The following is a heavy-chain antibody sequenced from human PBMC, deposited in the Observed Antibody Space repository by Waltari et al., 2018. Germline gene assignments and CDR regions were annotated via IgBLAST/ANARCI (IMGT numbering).Heavy chain of an antibody. CDR1: GGTFSSYA. CDR3: ARGPTDLVRAARPYYFDY. CDR2: IIPIFGTA. D-gene: IGHD6-6*01. J-gene: IGHJ4*02. Sequence: QVQLVQSGAEVKKPGSSVKVSCKASGGTFSSYALSWVRQAPGQGLEWMGGIIPIFGTANYAQKFQGRVTITADESTSTAYMELSSLRSEDTAVYYCARGPTDLVRAARPYYFDYWGQGTLVTVSS. V-gene: IGHV1-69*01.